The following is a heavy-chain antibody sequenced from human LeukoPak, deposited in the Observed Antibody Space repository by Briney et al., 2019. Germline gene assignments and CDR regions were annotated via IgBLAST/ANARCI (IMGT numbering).Heavy chain of an antibody. CDR2: IYHSGST. D-gene: IGHD5-18*01. J-gene: IGHJ4*02. Sequence: PSETLSLTCAVYGGSFSGYYWSWIRQPPGKGLEWIGYIYHSGSTYYNPSLKSRVTISVDRSKNQFSLKLSSVTAADTAVYYCARQNVDTACFDYWGQGTLVTVSS. V-gene: IGHV4-34*01. CDR3: ARQNVDTACFDY. CDR1: GGSFSGYY.